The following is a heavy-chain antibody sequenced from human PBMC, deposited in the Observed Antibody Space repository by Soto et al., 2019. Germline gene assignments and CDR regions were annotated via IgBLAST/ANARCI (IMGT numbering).Heavy chain of an antibody. V-gene: IGHV4-4*07. D-gene: IGHD3-10*01. J-gene: IGHJ5*02. CDR2: VYATGTT. CDR3: VRGGSKTLRDWFDP. Sequence: SETLSLTCSVSGGSISKFYWSWIRKTAGKGLEWMGRVYATGTTDYNPSLRSRVAMSVDISRKTFSLRLTSVTAADTGMYYCVRGGSKTLRDWFDPWGQGKLVTVYS. CDR1: GGSISKFY.